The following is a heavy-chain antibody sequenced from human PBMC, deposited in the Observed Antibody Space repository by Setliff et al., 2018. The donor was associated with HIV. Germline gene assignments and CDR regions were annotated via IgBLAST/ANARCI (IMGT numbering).Heavy chain of an antibody. V-gene: IGHV4-31*11. Sequence: SETLSLTCAVSGGSVNSGDYYWSWIRQHPGKGLEWIGYIYYSGSTFYNPSLKSRGVISMETSKNQFSLKLNSVSAADTAVYYCAREVRGAQLYYFDYWGQGALVTVSS. CDR3: AREVRGAQLYYFDY. J-gene: IGHJ4*02. D-gene: IGHD3-10*01. CDR2: IYYSGST. CDR1: GGSVNSGDYY.